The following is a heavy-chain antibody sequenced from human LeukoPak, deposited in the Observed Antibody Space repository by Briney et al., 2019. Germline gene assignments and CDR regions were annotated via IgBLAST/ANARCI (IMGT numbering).Heavy chain of an antibody. J-gene: IGHJ4*02. CDR3: ARDLRVSSAVGATQPFRY. Sequence: GASVKVSCKASGYTFTSYDINWGRQATGHRLEWMGWMNTNSGNTGYAQKFQGRVTMTRNTSISTAYMELSSLRSEDTAAYYCARDLRVSSAVGATQPFRYWGQGTLVTVSS. CDR1: GYTFTSYD. CDR2: MNTNSGNT. V-gene: IGHV1-8*01. D-gene: IGHD1-26*01.